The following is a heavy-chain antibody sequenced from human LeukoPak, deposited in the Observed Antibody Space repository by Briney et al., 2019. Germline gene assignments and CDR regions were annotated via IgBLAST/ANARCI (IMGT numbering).Heavy chain of an antibody. CDR3: ARADYDFWSGYPDIYYMDV. D-gene: IGHD3-3*01. CDR1: GGTFSSYA. V-gene: IGHV1-69*05. J-gene: IGHJ6*03. CDR2: IIPIFGTP. Sequence: ASVKVSCKASGGTFSSYAISWVRQAPGQGLEWMGRIIPIFGTPNYAQKFQGRVTITTDESTSTAYMELSSLRSEDTAVYYCARADYDFWSGYPDIYYMDVWGKGTTVTVSS.